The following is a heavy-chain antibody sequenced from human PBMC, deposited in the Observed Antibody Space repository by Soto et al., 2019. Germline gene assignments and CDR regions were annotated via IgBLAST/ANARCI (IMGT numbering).Heavy chain of an antibody. V-gene: IGHV1-18*01. D-gene: IGHD2-15*01. CDR2: ISAYNGNT. CDR3: ARDCSGGSCYYLAVISDAFDI. CDR1: GYTFTSYG. J-gene: IGHJ3*02. Sequence: GASVKVSCKASGYTFTSYGISWVRQAPGQGLEWMGWISAYNGNTNYAQKLQGRVTMTTDTSTSTAYMELRSLRSDDTAVYYCARDCSGGSCYYLAVISDAFDIWGQGTMVTVSS.